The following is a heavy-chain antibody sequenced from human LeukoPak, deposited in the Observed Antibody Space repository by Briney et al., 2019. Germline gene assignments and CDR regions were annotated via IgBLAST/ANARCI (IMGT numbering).Heavy chain of an antibody. J-gene: IGHJ4*02. D-gene: IGHD3-16*01. V-gene: IGHV4-39*01. CDR3: ARRWGNIVGVTYEY. CDR1: GSSITSVSHY. Sequence: SETLSLTCTISGSSITSVSHYWGWIRQPPGKGLEWIVDIYYTGSTHYSPSLRSRVTMSVHTSENQFSLRLNSVTAVDTAVYYCARRWGNIVGVTYEYWGQGTLVTVSS. CDR2: IYYTGST.